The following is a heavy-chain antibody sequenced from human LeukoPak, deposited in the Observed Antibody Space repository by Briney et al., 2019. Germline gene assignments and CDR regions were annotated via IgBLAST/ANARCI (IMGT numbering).Heavy chain of an antibody. V-gene: IGHV3-74*01. J-gene: IGHJ4*02. Sequence: GGSLRLSCAASGFTFSHYWMHWVRRAPGKGLVWVSRIESDGGRTDYADSLKGRFTISRDNAKNTLYLEMNSLRAEDTTVYYCARVGHCSSTACFIDYWGQGTLVTVSS. D-gene: IGHD2-2*01. CDR2: IESDGGRT. CDR1: GFTFSHYW. CDR3: ARVGHCSSTACFIDY.